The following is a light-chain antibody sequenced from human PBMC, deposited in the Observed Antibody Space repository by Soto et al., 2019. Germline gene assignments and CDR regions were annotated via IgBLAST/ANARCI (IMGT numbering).Light chain of an antibody. CDR1: QGVTTN. V-gene: IGKV3-15*01. CDR3: QQYNNWPPIT. CDR2: GAS. Sequence: EIVMTQSPYTLSVSPGERATLTCRAGQGVTTNFAWYQQKSGQAPRLLLYGASTRATGIPARFSGSGSGTEFTLTISSLQSEDFAVYYCQQYNNWPPITFGQGTRLEIK. J-gene: IGKJ5*01.